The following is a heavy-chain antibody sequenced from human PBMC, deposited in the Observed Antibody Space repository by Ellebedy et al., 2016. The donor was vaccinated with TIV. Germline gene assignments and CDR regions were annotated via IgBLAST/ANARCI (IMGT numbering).Heavy chain of an antibody. CDR3: ARGRGFDWLPRLVYYGVDV. V-gene: IGHV4-39*07. J-gene: IGHJ6*02. CDR2: MYYSANT. D-gene: IGHD3-9*01. Sequence: MPSETLSLTCTVSGLSISSSSYYWGWVRQPPGKGLEWIGSMYYSANTHYKPSLKSRVTMSVDTSKNQLSLKLTSVTAADTAVYYCARGRGFDWLPRLVYYGVDVWGQGTTVAVSS. CDR1: GLSISSSSYY.